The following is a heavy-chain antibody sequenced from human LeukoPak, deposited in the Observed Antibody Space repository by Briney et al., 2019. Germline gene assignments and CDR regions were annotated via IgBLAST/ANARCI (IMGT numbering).Heavy chain of an antibody. J-gene: IGHJ4*02. CDR2: IHASGST. CDR3: ARGRQVTGSFYFDY. CDR1: GGSISGYF. V-gene: IGHV4-59*01. Sequence: SETLSLTCTVSGGSISGYFWSWIRQPPGKGLEWIGYIHASGSTNQSPSLKSRVTISVDTSKNQFSLKLTSVPAAATAVYYCARGRQVTGSFYFDYWGQGALVTVSS. D-gene: IGHD1-26*01.